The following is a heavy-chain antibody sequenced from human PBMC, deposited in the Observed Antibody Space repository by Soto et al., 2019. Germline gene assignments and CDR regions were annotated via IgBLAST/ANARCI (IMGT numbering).Heavy chain of an antibody. J-gene: IGHJ6*02. V-gene: IGHV3-23*01. CDR3: AKVNALLWFGEYLN. D-gene: IGHD3-10*01. CDR2: ISGSGGST. CDR1: GFTFSSYA. Sequence: PGRSLRLPCAACGFTFSSYAMSWVRQAPGKGLEWVSAISGSGGSTYYADSVKGRFTISRDNSKNTLYLQMNSLRAEDTDVYYCAKVNALLWFGEYLNWGQGTTVTVT.